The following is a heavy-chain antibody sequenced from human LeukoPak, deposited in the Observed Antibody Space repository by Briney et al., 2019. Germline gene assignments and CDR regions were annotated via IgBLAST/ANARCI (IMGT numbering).Heavy chain of an antibody. CDR2: ISESGDNT. CDR3: ARDPSDQLRIWFDP. V-gene: IGHV3-23*01. D-gene: IGHD1-7*01. J-gene: IGHJ5*02. CDR1: GFTFSIYA. Sequence: GGSLRLSCAASGFTFSIYAMGWVRQAPGTGLEWVSIISESGDNTYYADSVKGRFTISRDNSKNTLYLQMNSLRAEDTAVYYCARDPSDQLRIWFDPWGQGTLVTVSS.